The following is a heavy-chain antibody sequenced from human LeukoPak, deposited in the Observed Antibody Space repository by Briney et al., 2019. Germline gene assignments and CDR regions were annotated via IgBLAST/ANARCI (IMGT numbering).Heavy chain of an antibody. J-gene: IGHJ4*02. Sequence: GGSLRLSCAASGFTFSSYAMSWVRQAPGKGLEWVSAISGSGGSTYYADSVKGRFTISRGNSKNTLYLQMNSLRAEDTAVYYCAKSITMVVVVKGYFDYWGQGTLVTVSS. CDR1: GFTFSSYA. CDR3: AKSITMVVVVKGYFDY. D-gene: IGHD3-22*01. CDR2: ISGSGGST. V-gene: IGHV3-23*01.